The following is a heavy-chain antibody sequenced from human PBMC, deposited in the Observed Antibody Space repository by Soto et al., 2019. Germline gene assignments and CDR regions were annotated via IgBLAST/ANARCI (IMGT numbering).Heavy chain of an antibody. J-gene: IGHJ4*02. D-gene: IGHD5-12*01. CDR3: ARDSGLVAFDY. V-gene: IGHV3-30*04. Sequence: QVQLVQSGGGVVRPGGSLRLSCVASGFTFSRYTMHWVRQAPGKGLEWVALLSYDGSKKYYADSVWGRLTISRDSSKNTLLLEMDGLSQEDTALYYCARDSGLVAFDYWGQGSMVSVSA. CDR1: GFTFSRYT. CDR2: LSYDGSKK.